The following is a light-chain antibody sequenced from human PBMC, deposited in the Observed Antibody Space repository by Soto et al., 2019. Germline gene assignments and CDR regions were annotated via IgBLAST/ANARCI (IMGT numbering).Light chain of an antibody. CDR3: QQYGSAPIT. CDR2: GAS. J-gene: IGKJ5*01. V-gene: IGKV3-20*01. Sequence: EIVLTQCPGTLSLSPGERDTFYXMSSQSVSSSYLAWYQQKPGLAPRLLIYGASSRATGIPDKFSGSGSGTDFTLTISRLAPEDFAVYYCQQYGSAPITFGQGTRLEIK. CDR1: QSVSSSY.